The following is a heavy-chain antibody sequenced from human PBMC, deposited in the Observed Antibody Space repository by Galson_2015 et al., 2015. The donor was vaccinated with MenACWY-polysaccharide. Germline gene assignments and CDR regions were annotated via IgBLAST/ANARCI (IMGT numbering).Heavy chain of an antibody. CDR1: GFTFSSYW. CDR3: ARARSWSGYFAFDF. V-gene: IGHV3-74*01. CDR2: INTDGSST. J-gene: IGHJ3*01. D-gene: IGHD3-3*01. Sequence: LSCAASGFTFSSYWMHWVRQAPGEGLVWVSRINTDGSSTSYADSLEGRFTVSRDNAKNSLYLQMNSLRDEDTAVYYCARARSWSGYFAFDFWGQGTMVTVSS.